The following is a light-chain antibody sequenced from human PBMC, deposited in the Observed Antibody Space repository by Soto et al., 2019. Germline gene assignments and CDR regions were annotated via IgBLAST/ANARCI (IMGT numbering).Light chain of an antibody. V-gene: IGKV1-39*01. CDR2: AVS. CDR3: QQSYSSPWT. J-gene: IGKJ1*01. Sequence: DIQMTQSPSSLSASVGDGVTITCWASQSINNYLNWYQQRPGKAPQLLISAVSSLQSGGPSRFSGSGSGTDFTLSISSVQPEDVGTYYCQQSYSSPWTFGQGTKVKIK. CDR1: QSINNY.